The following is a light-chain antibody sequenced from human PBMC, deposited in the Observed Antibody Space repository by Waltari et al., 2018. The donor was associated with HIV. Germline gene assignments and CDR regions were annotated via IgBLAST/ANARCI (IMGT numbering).Light chain of an antibody. CDR2: SNN. CDR3: AAWHDSLNGSWV. CDR1: SSKIGSNT. J-gene: IGLJ3*02. V-gene: IGLV1-44*01. Sequence: QSVLTQPPSASGPPGQRVTSPCSGSSSKIGSNTVHWYQQLPGTAPKLLIYSNNQRPSGVPDRFSGSKSGTSASLAISGLQSEDEADYYCAAWHDSLNGSWVFGGGTKLTVL.